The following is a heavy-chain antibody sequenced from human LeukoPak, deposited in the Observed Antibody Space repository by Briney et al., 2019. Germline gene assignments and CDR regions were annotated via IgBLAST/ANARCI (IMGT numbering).Heavy chain of an antibody. Sequence: GGSLRLSCAASGFTFNSYNMNWVRQAPGKGLEWVSYISSSSSTIYYADPVKGRFTISRDSAKTSLFLQMNSLRDEDTAVYYCARAYSSSSGRDAFDSWGLGTLVTVSS. D-gene: IGHD6-6*01. V-gene: IGHV3-48*02. CDR1: GFTFNSYN. J-gene: IGHJ3*02. CDR2: ISSSSSTI. CDR3: ARAYSSSSGRDAFDS.